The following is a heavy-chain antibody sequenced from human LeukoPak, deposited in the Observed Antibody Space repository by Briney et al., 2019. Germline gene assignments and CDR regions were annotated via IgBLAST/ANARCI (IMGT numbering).Heavy chain of an antibody. CDR3: AKERSASYYYDSSGYSNYNFDY. V-gene: IGHV3-23*01. CDR1: GFTFSSYA. Sequence: GGSLRLSCAASGFTFSSYAMSWVRQAPGKGLEWSSGISGSGVNTNYADSVKGRFTISRDNSKNTLYLQMNSLRAEDTAVYYCAKERSASYYYDSSGYSNYNFDYWGQGTLVTISS. CDR2: ISGSGVNT. J-gene: IGHJ4*02. D-gene: IGHD3-22*01.